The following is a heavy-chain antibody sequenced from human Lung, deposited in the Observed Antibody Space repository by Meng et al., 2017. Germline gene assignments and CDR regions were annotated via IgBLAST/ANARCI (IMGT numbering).Heavy chain of an antibody. CDR1: GGSFSDYD. CDR2: INHSGST. Sequence: QLQRYKGGAGLFKPSETLSRTCFVFGGSFSDYDWSWIRQRPGKGLEWIGEINHSGSTNYNPSLESRTTISVDTSKNNLYLKLRFVTDEDSAVYYCARGPTTMAHDFDYWGQGTLVTVSS. J-gene: IGHJ4*02. V-gene: IGHV4-34*01. CDR3: ARGPTTMAHDFDY. D-gene: IGHD4-11*01.